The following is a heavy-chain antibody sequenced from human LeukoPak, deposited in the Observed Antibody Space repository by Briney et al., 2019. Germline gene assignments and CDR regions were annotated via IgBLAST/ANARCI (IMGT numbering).Heavy chain of an antibody. Sequence: ASVKVSCKASGYTFTGYYMHWVRQPPGQGPEWMGWINPNSGGTNYAQKFQGRVTMTTDTSISTGYMELSSLRFDDTAVYYCARIPVIAANLGWFDPWGQGTLVTVSS. V-gene: IGHV1-2*02. CDR2: INPNSGGT. J-gene: IGHJ5*02. CDR1: GYTFTGYY. CDR3: ARIPVIAANLGWFDP. D-gene: IGHD2-15*01.